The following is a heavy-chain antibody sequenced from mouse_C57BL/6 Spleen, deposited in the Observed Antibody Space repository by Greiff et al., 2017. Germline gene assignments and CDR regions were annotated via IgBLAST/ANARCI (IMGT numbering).Heavy chain of an antibody. V-gene: IGHV1-80*01. J-gene: IGHJ4*01. CDR2: IYPGDGDT. D-gene: IGHD3-3*01. Sequence: QVHVQQSGAELVKPGASVKISCKASGYAFSSYWMNWVKQRPGKGLEWIGQIYPGDGDTNYNGKFKGKATLTADKSSSTAYMQLSSLTSEDSAVYFCAKGGPPYAMDYWGQGTSVTVSS. CDR3: AKGGPPYAMDY. CDR1: GYAFSSYW.